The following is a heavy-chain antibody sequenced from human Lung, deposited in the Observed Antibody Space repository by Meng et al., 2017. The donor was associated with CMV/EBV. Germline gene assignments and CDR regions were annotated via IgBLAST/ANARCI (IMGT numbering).Heavy chain of an antibody. CDR1: GFTFSSYA. J-gene: IGHJ4*02. V-gene: IGHV3-30*04. Sequence: GGSLRLSCAASGFTFSSYAMHWVRQAPGKGLEWVAVISYDGSNKYYADSVKGRFTISRDNSKNTLYLQMNSLRAEDTAVYYCARERRMGGSYFGLDYWGQGNXVNVAS. D-gene: IGHD1-26*01. CDR2: ISYDGSNK. CDR3: ARERRMGGSYFGLDY.